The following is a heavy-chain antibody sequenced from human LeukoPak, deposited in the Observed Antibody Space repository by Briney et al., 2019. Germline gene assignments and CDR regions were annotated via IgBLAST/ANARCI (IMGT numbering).Heavy chain of an antibody. CDR1: GYTFTGYY. CDR2: INPNSGGT. V-gene: IGHV1-2*02. CDR3: ARDWADYGEFFDY. D-gene: IGHD4-17*01. Sequence: ASVKVSCKASGYTFTGYYMHWVRQAPGQGLERMGWINPNSGGTNYAQKFQGRVTMTRDTSISTAYMELSRLRSDDTAVYYCARDWADYGEFFDYWGQGTLVTVSS. J-gene: IGHJ4*02.